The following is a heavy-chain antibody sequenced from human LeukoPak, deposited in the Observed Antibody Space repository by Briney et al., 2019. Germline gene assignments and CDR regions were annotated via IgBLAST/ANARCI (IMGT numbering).Heavy chain of an antibody. Sequence: GGSLRLSCAASGLTFSSYGMHWVRQAPGKGLEWVAFVRFDGSNKYYADSVKGRFTISRDNSKNTLYLQMNSLRSEDTAVYYCDSLHSNSSGGDWFDPWGQGTLVTVSS. J-gene: IGHJ5*02. CDR1: GLTFSSYG. V-gene: IGHV3-30*02. D-gene: IGHD6-6*01. CDR2: VRFDGSNK. CDR3: DSLHSNSSGGDWFDP.